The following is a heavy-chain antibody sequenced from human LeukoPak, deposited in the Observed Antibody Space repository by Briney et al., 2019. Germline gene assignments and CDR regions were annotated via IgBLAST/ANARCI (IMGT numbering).Heavy chain of an antibody. V-gene: IGHV3-23*01. J-gene: IGHJ4*02. D-gene: IGHD3-10*01. CDR1: GFTFSSYS. Sequence: PGGSLRLSCAASGFTFSSYSMTWVRQAPGKGLEWVSALSGSGGNTYYADSVKGRFTISRDNSKNTLYLQMNSLRAEDTAVYYCARDPEYYYGSGSYPNWGQGTLVTVSS. CDR2: LSGSGGNT. CDR3: ARDPEYYYGSGSYPN.